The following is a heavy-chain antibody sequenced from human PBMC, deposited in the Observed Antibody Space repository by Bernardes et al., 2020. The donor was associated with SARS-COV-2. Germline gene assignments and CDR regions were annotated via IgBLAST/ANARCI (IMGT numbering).Heavy chain of an antibody. D-gene: IGHD6-19*01. CDR2: ISSGGDTI. J-gene: IGHJ4*02. V-gene: IGHV3-48*01. CDR1: GFIFTTYS. Sequence: GGSLRLSCVGSGFIFTTYSMSWVRQAPGKGLEWLLFISSGGDTIHDADSVRGRFTVSRDDAKNSVYLQMNSLRAEDTAVYYCARGWLENSFDYWGQGAMVTDSS. CDR3: ARGWLENSFDY.